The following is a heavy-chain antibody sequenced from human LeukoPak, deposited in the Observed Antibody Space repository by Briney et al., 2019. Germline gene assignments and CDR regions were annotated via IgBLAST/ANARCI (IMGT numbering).Heavy chain of an antibody. V-gene: IGHV3-7*01. D-gene: IGHD2-15*01. Sequence: GGSLRLSCEVSGFIFSSDWMSWVRQAPGKGPEWVAHIRQDGSEKDYVDSVKGRFTISRDNAKNSLYLQMSSLRAEDTAVYYCGRGSRISDYWGQGTQVTVSS. CDR2: IRQDGSEK. CDR1: GFIFSSDW. J-gene: IGHJ4*02. CDR3: GRGSRISDY.